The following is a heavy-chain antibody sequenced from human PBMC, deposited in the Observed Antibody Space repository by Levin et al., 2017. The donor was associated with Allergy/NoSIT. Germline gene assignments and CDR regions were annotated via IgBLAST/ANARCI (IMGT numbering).Heavy chain of an antibody. D-gene: IGHD1-26*01. CDR2: ISAYRKNT. V-gene: IGHV1-18*01. CDR1: GYDFTNYG. J-gene: IGHJ6*02. Sequence: ASVKVSCKASGYDFTNYGISWVRLAPGQGLEWMGWISAYRKNTNYAQKFMGRVTMTADTSTSTVHMELRSLTSDDTAVDYCARGGGYSVGTMDVWGQGTTVGVSS. CDR3: ARGGGYSVGTMDV.